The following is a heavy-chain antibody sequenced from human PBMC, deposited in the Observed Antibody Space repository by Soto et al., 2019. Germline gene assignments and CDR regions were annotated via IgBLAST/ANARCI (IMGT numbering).Heavy chain of an antibody. V-gene: IGHV1-18*01. J-gene: IGHJ6*02. Sequence: QVQLVQSGAEVKKPGASVKVSCKSSGYTFSTYGITWVRQAPGQGLEWMGWISTYTRNTIYAQKFQGRVTVTAATSTNTVYMELRSLRSDDTAMYFCASDRDYYGSGTKNAMDVWGQGTTVTV. CDR2: ISTYTRNT. CDR3: ASDRDYYGSGTKNAMDV. CDR1: GYTFSTYG. D-gene: IGHD3-10*01.